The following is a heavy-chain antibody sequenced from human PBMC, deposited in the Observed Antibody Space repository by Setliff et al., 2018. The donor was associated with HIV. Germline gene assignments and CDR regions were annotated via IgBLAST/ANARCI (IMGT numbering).Heavy chain of an antibody. CDR1: GGTSSTCA. D-gene: IGHD3-22*01. CDR2: IIPIFGTA. CDR3: ASAYDSSGYYYVFDY. J-gene: IGHJ4*02. V-gene: IGHV1-69*13. Sequence: SVKVSCKASGGTSSTCAISWVRQAPGQGLEWMGGIIPIFGTANYAQNFEGRVTITADESTSAAYMELTSLRSDDTAVYYCASAYDSSGYYYVFDYWGQGTLVTVSS.